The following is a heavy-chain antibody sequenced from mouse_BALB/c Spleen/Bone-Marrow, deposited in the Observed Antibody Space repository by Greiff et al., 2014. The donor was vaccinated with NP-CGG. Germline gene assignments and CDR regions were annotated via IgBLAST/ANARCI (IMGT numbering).Heavy chain of an antibody. CDR2: IYPGGVYS. CDR3: ATWGPYYFAY. J-gene: IGHJ2*01. V-gene: IGHV1-63*02. Sequence: QVQLQQSGAELVRPGTSVKISCKASGYTFTNYWLGWLKQRPGHGLEWIGDIYPGGVYSNCNEKFKGKATLTADTSSSSAYMQLSSLTSGDSAVYCCATWGPYYFAYWGQGTTLTVSS. CDR1: GYTFTNYW.